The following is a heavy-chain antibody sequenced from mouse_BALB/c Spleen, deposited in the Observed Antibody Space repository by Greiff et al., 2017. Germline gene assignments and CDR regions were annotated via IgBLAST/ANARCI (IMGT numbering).Heavy chain of an antibody. Sequence: VKLQESGAELVKPGASVKLSCKASGYTFTSYYMYWVKQRPGQGLEWIGEINPSNGGTNFNEKFKSKATLTVDKSSSTAYMQLSSLTSEDSAVYYCTSGYDGYYAWFAYWGQGTLVTVSA. CDR2: INPSNGGT. V-gene: IGHV1S81*02. CDR1: GYTFTSYY. CDR3: TSGYDGYYAWFAY. J-gene: IGHJ3*01. D-gene: IGHD2-3*01.